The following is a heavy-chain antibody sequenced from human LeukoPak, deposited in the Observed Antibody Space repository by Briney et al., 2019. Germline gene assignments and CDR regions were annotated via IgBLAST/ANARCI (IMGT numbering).Heavy chain of an antibody. V-gene: IGHV3-23*01. D-gene: IGHD2-2*02. CDR1: GFTFSSYA. CDR3: AKGPRSCSSTSCYTGASSY. J-gene: IGHJ4*02. Sequence: GGSLRLSCAASGFTFSSYAMSWVRQAPGKGLEWVSAISGSGGSTYYADSVKGRFTISRDNSKNTLYLQMNSLRAEDTAVYYCAKGPRSCSSTSCYTGASSYWGQGTLVAVSS. CDR2: ISGSGGST.